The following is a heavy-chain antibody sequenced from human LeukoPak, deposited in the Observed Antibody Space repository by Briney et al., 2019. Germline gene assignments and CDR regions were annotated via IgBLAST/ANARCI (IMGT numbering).Heavy chain of an antibody. J-gene: IGHJ4*02. CDR1: GFTFSSYG. CDR2: ISYDGSNK. D-gene: IGHD4-17*01. CDR3: AKDAVTVDVEYLDY. Sequence: PGGSLRLSCAASGFTFSSYGMHWVRQAPGKGLEWVAVISYDGSNKYYADSVKGRFTISRDNSKNTLYLQMNSLRAEDTAVYYCAKDAVTVDVEYLDYWGQGTLVTVSS. V-gene: IGHV3-30*18.